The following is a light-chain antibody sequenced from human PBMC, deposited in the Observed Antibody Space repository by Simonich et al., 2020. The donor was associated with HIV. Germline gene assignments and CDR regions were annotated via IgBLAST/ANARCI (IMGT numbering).Light chain of an antibody. CDR1: QSVSSY. V-gene: IGKV3-11*01. CDR2: DAS. Sequence: EIVLTQSPATLSLSPGERATTSCRASQSVSSYLAWYQQKPGKAPRLLIYDASNRATGIPARFSGSGSGTDFTLTISSLEPEDFAVYYCQQRSNWPPAFGQGTKLEIK. J-gene: IGKJ2*01. CDR3: QQRSNWPPA.